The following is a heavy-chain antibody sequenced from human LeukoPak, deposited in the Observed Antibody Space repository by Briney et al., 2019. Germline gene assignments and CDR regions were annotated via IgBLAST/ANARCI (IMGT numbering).Heavy chain of an antibody. D-gene: IGHD1-14*01. CDR3: ARDPPRHGADLDH. V-gene: IGHV3-21*01. CDR2: ISSSSGYM. CDR1: GFTFSSYS. J-gene: IGHJ4*02. Sequence: GGSLRLSCAASGFTFSSYSMTWVRQAPGKGLGWVSSISSSSGYMYYADSVKGRFTISRDNPKNSLYLQMNSLRAEDTAVYYCARDPPRHGADLDHWGQGTLVTVSS.